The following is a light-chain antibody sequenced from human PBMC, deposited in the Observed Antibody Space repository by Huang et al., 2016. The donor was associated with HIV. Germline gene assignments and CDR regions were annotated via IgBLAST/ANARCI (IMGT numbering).Light chain of an antibody. J-gene: IGKJ2*01. CDR1: QNITTY. Sequence: EVVLTQSPATLSLSPGEKATLFCRASQNITTYLAWYQHKTGRAPRLLVHAVSIRAAGIPTRFSGSGSRTYFTLTVSSLEPEDLALYYCQQRTKWPTFGQGTNLEIK. CDR2: AVS. V-gene: IGKV3-11*01. CDR3: QQRTKWPT.